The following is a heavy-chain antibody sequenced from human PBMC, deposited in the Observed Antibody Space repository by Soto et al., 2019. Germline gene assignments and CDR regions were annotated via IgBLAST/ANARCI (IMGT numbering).Heavy chain of an antibody. Sequence: SETLSLTCSFSCDSISTVDYFWAWIRQPPGQALEYIGYIYKTTTTYYNPSFESRVAISLDTSKSQFSLNVTSVTAADTAVYFCARGRYCLTGRCFPNWFDSWGQGTLVTVSS. V-gene: IGHV4-30-4*01. CDR1: CDSISTVDYF. D-gene: IGHD2-15*01. CDR2: IYKTTTT. CDR3: ARGRYCLTGRCFPNWFDS. J-gene: IGHJ5*01.